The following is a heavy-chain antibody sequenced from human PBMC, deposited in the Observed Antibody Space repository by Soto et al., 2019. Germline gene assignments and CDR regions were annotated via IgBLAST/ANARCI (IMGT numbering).Heavy chain of an antibody. CDR1: GGSISSGTYS. J-gene: IGHJ5*02. Sequence: QLQLQESGSGLVKASQTLSLTCTVSGGSISSGTYSWTWIRRPPGKGLEWIGYIYHSGLPFYNPSLASRVPISVDTSKNQFSLTLSSVTAADTAFYSCARDVVYYDISGTRMNWFDPWGQGTLVTVSS. D-gene: IGHD3-16*01. CDR2: IYHSGLP. V-gene: IGHV4-30-2*01. CDR3: ARDVVYYDISGTRMNWFDP.